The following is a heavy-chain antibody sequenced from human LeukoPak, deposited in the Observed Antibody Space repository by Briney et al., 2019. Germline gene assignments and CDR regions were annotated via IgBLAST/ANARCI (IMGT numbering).Heavy chain of an antibody. Sequence: SETLSLTCTVSGGSISIFYWSWLRQPPGKGLEWIGSIYYSGSTYYNPSLKSRVTISVDTSKNQFSLKLRSVTAADPAVYYCARHGLRQRNDFDYWGQGTLVTVSS. V-gene: IGHV4-39*01. D-gene: IGHD3-16*01. CDR3: ARHGLRQRNDFDY. J-gene: IGHJ4*02. CDR2: IYYSGST. CDR1: GGSISIFY.